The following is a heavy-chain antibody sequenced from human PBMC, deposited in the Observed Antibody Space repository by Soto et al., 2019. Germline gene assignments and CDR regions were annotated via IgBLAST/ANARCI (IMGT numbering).Heavy chain of an antibody. CDR3: AANHPYCTNGVCYQFDY. D-gene: IGHD2-8*01. CDR2: INHSGST. Sequence: ETLSLTCAVYGGSFSGYYWSWIRQPPGKGLEWIGEINHSGSTNYNPSLKSRVTISVDTSKNQFSLKLSSVTAADTAVYYCAANHPYCTNGVCYQFDYWGQGTLVTVSS. J-gene: IGHJ4*02. CDR1: GGSFSGYY. V-gene: IGHV4-34*01.